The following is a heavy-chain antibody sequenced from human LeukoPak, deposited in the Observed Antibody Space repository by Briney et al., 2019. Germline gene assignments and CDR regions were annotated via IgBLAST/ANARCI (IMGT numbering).Heavy chain of an antibody. V-gene: IGHV3-53*01. D-gene: IGHD2-15*01. Sequence: GGSLRLSCAASGFYFSGYEMNWVRQAPGKGLEWVSVIYGGGTTYYADSVKGRFTISRDNSKNMLYLQMNSLRVEDTAVYYCARTVVAARTYYCDYWGQGTLVTVSS. J-gene: IGHJ4*02. CDR2: IYGGGTT. CDR1: GFYFSGYE. CDR3: ARTVVAARTYYCDY.